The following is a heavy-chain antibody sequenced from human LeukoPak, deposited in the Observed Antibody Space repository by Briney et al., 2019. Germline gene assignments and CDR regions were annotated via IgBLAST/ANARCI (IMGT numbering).Heavy chain of an antibody. CDR1: GYTFTSYY. J-gene: IGHJ4*02. D-gene: IGHD6-19*01. V-gene: IGHV1-46*01. CDR3: ASNARSGWYHY. Sequence: ASVKVSCKASGYTFTSYYMHWVRQAPGQGLEWMGIINPSSGSTSYAQNFQGRATMTRDTSISTAYMELSRLRPDDTAVYYCASNARSGWYHYWGQGTLATVSS. CDR2: INPSSGST.